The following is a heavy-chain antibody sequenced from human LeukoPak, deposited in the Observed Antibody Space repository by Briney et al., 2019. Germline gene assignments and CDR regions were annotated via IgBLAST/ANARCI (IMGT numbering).Heavy chain of an antibody. CDR2: IIPILGIA. D-gene: IGHD3-16*01. CDR1: GGTFSSYA. CDR3: ALGISEVYFDY. J-gene: IGHJ4*02. V-gene: IGHV1-69*04. Sequence: SVKVSCKASGGTFSSYAISWVRQAPGQGLEWMGRIIPILGIANYAQKFQGRVTITADKSTSTAYMELSSLRSEATAVYYCALGISEVYFDYWGQGTLVTVSS.